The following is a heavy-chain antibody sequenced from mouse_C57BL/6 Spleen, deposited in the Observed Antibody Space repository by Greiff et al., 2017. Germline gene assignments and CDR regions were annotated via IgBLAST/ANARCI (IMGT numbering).Heavy chain of an antibody. CDR3: ASPGDVGTGFAD. CDR2: IWSGGST. D-gene: IGHD3-3*01. CDR1: GFSLTSYG. Sequence: VQLQQSGPGLVQPSPSLSIPCTVSGFSLTSYGVHWVRQSPGKGLEWLGVIWSGGSTDYNAAFISRLGTSTDNSKSQVFFKMNSLHADDTAIYYWASPGDVGTGFADWGQGALVTVA. J-gene: IGHJ3*01. V-gene: IGHV2-2*01.